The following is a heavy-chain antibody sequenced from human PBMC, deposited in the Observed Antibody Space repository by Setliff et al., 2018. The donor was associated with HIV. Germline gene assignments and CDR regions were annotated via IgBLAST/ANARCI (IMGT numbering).Heavy chain of an antibody. V-gene: IGHV1-8*02. CDR1: GYTFTSYD. CDR3: ARLLGSDSRPYIPGHWFDP. Sequence: ASVKVSCKASGYTFTSYDIHWVRQATGQGLEWMGWMNPYTGNAGFAQKFQDRVAMTRNTSISTTYMELSSLRSEDTAVYYCARLLGSDSRPYIPGHWFDPWGQGTLVTVSS. D-gene: IGHD3-22*01. CDR2: MNPYTGNA. J-gene: IGHJ5*02.